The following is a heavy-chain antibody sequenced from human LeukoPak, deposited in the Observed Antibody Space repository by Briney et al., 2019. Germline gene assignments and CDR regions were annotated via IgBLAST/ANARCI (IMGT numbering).Heavy chain of an antibody. CDR3: ARYRLSSRPGYFDY. V-gene: IGHV1-69*13. D-gene: IGHD4/OR15-4a*01. Sequence: ASVKVSCKASGGTFSSYAISWVRQAPGQGLEWMGGIIPIFGTANYAQKFQGRVTITADESTSTAYMELSSLRSEDTAVYYCARYRLSSRPGYFDYWGQGTLVTVSS. CDR2: IIPIFGTA. CDR1: GGTFSSYA. J-gene: IGHJ4*02.